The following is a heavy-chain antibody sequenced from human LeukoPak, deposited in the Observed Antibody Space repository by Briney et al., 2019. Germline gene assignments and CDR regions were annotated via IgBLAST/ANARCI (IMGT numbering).Heavy chain of an antibody. CDR1: GGSFSGYY. J-gene: IGHJ5*02. D-gene: IGHD3-3*01. CDR3: ARRSYYDFWSGYYLDP. V-gene: IGHV4-34*01. CDR2: INHSGST. Sequence: KPSETLSLTCAVYGGSFSGYYWSWIRQPPGKGLEWIGEINHSGSTNYNPSLKSRVTISVDTSKNQFSLKLSSVTAADTAVYYCARRSYYDFWSGYYLDPWGQGTLVTVSS.